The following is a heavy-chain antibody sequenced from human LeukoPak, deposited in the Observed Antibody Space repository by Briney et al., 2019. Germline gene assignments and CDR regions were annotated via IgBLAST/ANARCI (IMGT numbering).Heavy chain of an antibody. J-gene: IGHJ6*02. CDR1: GYTFTIYA. CDR3: ARGDYYYGMDV. V-gene: IGHV1-3*01. CDR2: INAGNGNT. Sequence: GASVKLSYKASGYTFTIYAMHWVRQAPRQRLEGMRWINAGNGNTKYSQKFQGRVTITRDTSASTAYMELSSLRSEDTAVYYCARGDYYYGMDVWGQGTTVTVSS.